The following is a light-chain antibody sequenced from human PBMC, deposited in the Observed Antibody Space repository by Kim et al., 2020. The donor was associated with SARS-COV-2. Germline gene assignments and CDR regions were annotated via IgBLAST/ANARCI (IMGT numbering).Light chain of an antibody. CDR1: QSVSSMY. Sequence: IVLTQSPGTLSLSPGERATLSCRASQSVSSMYLAWYQQKPGQAPRLLIYGASNRVTGIPDRFSGSGSGTGFTLNISRLEPEDCAVYYCQQYGNSPWTFGQGTKVDIK. V-gene: IGKV3-20*01. J-gene: IGKJ1*01. CDR2: GAS. CDR3: QQYGNSPWT.